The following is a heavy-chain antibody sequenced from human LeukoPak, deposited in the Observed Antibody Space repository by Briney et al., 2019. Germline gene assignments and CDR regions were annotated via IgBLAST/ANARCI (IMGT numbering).Heavy chain of an antibody. CDR3: ARRYSNSYFDY. CDR1: GYSISSGYY. V-gene: IGHV4-38-2*01. Sequence: KPSETPSPTCAVPGYSISSGYYWGWIRQPPGKGLEWIGNVYQSGITYYNASLKSRVTISVDTSKNQFSLKLNSVTAADTAVYYCARRYSNSYFDYWGQGTLVTVSS. J-gene: IGHJ4*02. CDR2: VYQSGIT. D-gene: IGHD4-11*01.